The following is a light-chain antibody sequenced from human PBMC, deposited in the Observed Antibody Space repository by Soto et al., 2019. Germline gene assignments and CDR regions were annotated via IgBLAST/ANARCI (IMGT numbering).Light chain of an antibody. Sequence: DIQMTQSPSSLSASVGDRVTITCRASQSISSYLNWYQQKPGKAPKLLIYAASSLQSGVPSRFSGSGSGTAFTLSISSLQPEDFATYYCQQSYSIPLTFGGGTEVEIK. J-gene: IGKJ4*01. CDR1: QSISSY. CDR3: QQSYSIPLT. V-gene: IGKV1-39*01. CDR2: AAS.